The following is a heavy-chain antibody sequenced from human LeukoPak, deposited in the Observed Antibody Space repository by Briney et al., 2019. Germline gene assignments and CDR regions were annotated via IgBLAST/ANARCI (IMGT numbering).Heavy chain of an antibody. CDR3: ARDCIGCHGFDC. J-gene: IGHJ4*02. V-gene: IGHV1-18*01. CDR2: VSAYVDNT. CDR1: GYTFINYG. D-gene: IGHD2-15*01. Sequence: ASVKVSCKTSGYTFINYGITWARQAPGQGLEWMGWVSAYVDNTNYVQKIQGRVTMTTDTSTSTAYMELRSLRSDDTAVYYCARDCIGCHGFDCWGQGTLVTVSS.